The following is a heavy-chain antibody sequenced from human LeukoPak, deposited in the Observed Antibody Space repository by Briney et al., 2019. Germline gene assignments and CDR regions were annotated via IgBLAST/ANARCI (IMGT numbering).Heavy chain of an antibody. V-gene: IGHV4-59*02. J-gene: IGHJ4*02. CDR2: IYSSGTT. Sequence: PSETLSLTCSVSRGSVSHYYWTWIRHPPGKGLEWIGYIYSSGTTNYNPSLKSRVTMSVDTSKNQFSLKLSSVTAADTAVYYCARSVIDSGHVDYWGQGTLVTVSS. CDR1: RGSVSHYY. D-gene: IGHD2/OR15-2a*01. CDR3: ARSVIDSGHVDY.